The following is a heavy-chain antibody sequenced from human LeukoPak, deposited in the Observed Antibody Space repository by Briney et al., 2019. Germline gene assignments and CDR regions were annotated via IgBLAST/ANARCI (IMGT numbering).Heavy chain of an antibody. Sequence: GGSLRLSCAASGFTFSSYGMHWVRQAPGKGLEWVAFIRYDGSNKYYADSVKGRFTISRDNSKNTLFLQMDSLRAEDTAVYYCAKDLFSSSYYYDTNGYPFDYWGQGTLVTVSS. CDR1: GFTFSSYG. D-gene: IGHD3-22*01. J-gene: IGHJ4*02. CDR3: AKDLFSSSYYYDTNGYPFDY. V-gene: IGHV3-30*02. CDR2: IRYDGSNK.